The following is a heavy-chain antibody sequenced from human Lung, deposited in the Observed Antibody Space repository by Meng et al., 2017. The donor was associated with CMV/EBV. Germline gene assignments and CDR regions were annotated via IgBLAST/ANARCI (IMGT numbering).Heavy chain of an antibody. CDR2: IYWNDDK. Sequence: SGPXLVKPTQTLTLTCSFSGFSLRTTGAGVGWIRQPPGKALEWLALIYWNDDKRYSPSLKNRFTITKDTSRNRVVLTMTNLDPADTATYYCAHAAPYYSSGIYYVPVDYWXQGTLVTVSS. CDR1: GFSLRTTGAG. V-gene: IGHV2-5*01. J-gene: IGHJ4*02. CDR3: AHAAPYYSSGIYYVPVDY. D-gene: IGHD3-10*01.